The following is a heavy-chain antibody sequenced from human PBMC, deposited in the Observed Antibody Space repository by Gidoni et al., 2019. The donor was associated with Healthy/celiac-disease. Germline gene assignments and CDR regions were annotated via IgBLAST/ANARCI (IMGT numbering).Heavy chain of an antibody. CDR3: AREDSSGYYYNWFDP. D-gene: IGHD3-22*01. J-gene: IGHJ5*02. CDR2: INPNSGGT. V-gene: IGHV1-2*02. Sequence: QVQLVQSGAEVKKPGASVKVSCKASGYTFTGYYMHWVRQAPGQGLEWMGWINPNSGGTNYAQKFQGRVTMTRDTSISTAYMELSRLRSDDTAVYYCAREDSSGYYYNWFDPWGQGTLVTVSS. CDR1: GYTFTGYY.